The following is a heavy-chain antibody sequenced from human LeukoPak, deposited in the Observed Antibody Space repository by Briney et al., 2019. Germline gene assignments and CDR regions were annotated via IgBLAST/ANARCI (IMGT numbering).Heavy chain of an antibody. CDR2: ISNTGTIT. Sequence: AGGSLRLSCAASRFTASSNHMNWVRQAPGKGLEWVSIISNTGTITRYADSVKGRFTISRDNSKNTLYLQMNNLRADDTAVYYCAKKGNEQPGPPYFDYWGQGSLVTVSS. V-gene: IGHV3-23*01. J-gene: IGHJ4*02. CDR1: RFTASSNH. D-gene: IGHD7-27*01. CDR3: AKKGNEQPGPPYFDY.